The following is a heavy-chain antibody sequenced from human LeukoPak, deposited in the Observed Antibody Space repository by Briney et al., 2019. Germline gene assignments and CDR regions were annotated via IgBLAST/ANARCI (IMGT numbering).Heavy chain of an antibody. CDR2: ISSSSSYV. V-gene: IGHV3-21*01. Sequence: GGSLGLSCAASGFTFSSYSMNWVRQAPGKGLEWVSSISSSSSYVYYADSVKGRFTISRDNAKNSLYLQMNSLRAEDTAVYYCARVQRYSGSYRPKGEFDYWGQGTLVTVSS. CDR3: ARVQRYSGSYRPKGEFDY. J-gene: IGHJ4*02. CDR1: GFTFSSYS. D-gene: IGHD1-26*01.